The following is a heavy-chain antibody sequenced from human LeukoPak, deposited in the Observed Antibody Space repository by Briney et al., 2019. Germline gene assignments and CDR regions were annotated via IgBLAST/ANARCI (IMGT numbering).Heavy chain of an antibody. CDR2: IKQDGSEK. V-gene: IGHV3-7*01. D-gene: IGHD5-18*01. CDR3: ARDWDGYGSACFDF. CDR1: GFTLSSYW. J-gene: IGHJ4*02. Sequence: GGSLRLSCAASGFTLSSYWMSWVRQAPGKGLEWVANIKQDGSEKYYVDSVKGRFTISRDNAKNSLYLQMNRLRAEDTAVYYCARDWDGYGSACFDFWGQGTLGTGSS.